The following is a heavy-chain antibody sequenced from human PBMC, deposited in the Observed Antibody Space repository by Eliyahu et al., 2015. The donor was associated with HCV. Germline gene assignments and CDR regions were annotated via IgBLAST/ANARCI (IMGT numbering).Heavy chain of an antibody. Sequence: QVQLQESGPGLVKPSETLSLTCTVSGDSTSNYYWTWIRQPPGKGLEWIGYIHYSGTTYYIPSLESRVTMSLGTSKNQFSLKLSSVTAADTAVYYCARQRRTSGLLDYWVLVNPGHRLL. D-gene: IGHD2-8*01. V-gene: IGHV4-59*01. CDR2: IHYSGTT. CDR1: GDSTSNYY. CDR3: ARQRRTSGLLDY. J-gene: IGHJ4*02.